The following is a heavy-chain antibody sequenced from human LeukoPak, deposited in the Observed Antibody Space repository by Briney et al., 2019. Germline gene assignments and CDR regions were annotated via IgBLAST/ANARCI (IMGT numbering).Heavy chain of an antibody. CDR2: IYYSGST. Sequence: SETLSLTCTVSGYSISSGYYWSWIRQPPGKGLEWIGYIYYSGSTNYNPSLKSRVTISVDTSKNQFSLKLSSVTAADTAVYYCARRTRRPAVAGSPLYFDLWGRGTLVTVSS. CDR3: ARRTRRPAVAGSPLYFDL. V-gene: IGHV4-59*08. D-gene: IGHD6-19*01. J-gene: IGHJ2*01. CDR1: GYSISSGYY.